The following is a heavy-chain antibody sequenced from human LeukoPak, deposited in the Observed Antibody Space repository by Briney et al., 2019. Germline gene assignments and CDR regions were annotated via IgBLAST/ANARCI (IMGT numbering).Heavy chain of an antibody. CDR2: ISTAGGST. V-gene: IGHV3-23*01. J-gene: IGHJ6*03. CDR1: GFTVSSNY. CDR3: AKAGCSSTSCSRYYSYMDV. Sequence: GGSLRLSCAASGFTVSSNYMSWVRQAPGKGLEWVSRISTAGGSTYYADPVKGRFTISRDNSKNTLYLQMNSLRAEDTAVYYCAKAGCSSTSCSRYYSYMDVWGKGTTVTVSS. D-gene: IGHD2-2*01.